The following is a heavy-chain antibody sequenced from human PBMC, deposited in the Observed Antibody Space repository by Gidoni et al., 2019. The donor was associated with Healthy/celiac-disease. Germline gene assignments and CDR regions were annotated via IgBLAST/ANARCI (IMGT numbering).Heavy chain of an antibody. D-gene: IGHD6-25*01. CDR3: TTERPAKGA. J-gene: IGHJ5*02. Sequence: EVQLVESGGGLVKPGGSLRLSCTAYEFTCSTAWMSWVRQATGKGLEWVGRIKSKTDGGTTDYAAPVKGRFTISRDDSKNTLYLQMNSLKTDDTAVYYCTTERPAKGAWGQGTLVTVSS. CDR1: EFTCSTAW. CDR2: IKSKTDGGTT. V-gene: IGHV3-15*01.